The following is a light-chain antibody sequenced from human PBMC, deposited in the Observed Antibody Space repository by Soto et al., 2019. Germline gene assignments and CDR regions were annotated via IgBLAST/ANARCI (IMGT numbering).Light chain of an antibody. Sequence: DIQMTQSPSTLSASVGDSVTITCRASEPITTWLAWYQHKPGKXPXXLIYDASSLQSGVPSRFSGSGSGTEFTLTISSLQPDDFATYYCHQYNSIETFGQGTKVDIK. J-gene: IGKJ1*01. CDR1: EPITTW. CDR3: HQYNSIET. CDR2: DAS. V-gene: IGKV1-5*01.